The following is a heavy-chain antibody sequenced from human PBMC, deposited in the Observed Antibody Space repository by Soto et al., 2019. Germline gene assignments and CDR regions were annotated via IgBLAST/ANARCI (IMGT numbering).Heavy chain of an antibody. CDR3: ARQRTSVVTQPYFDV. CDR1: GDSINSRSYD. V-gene: IGHV4-39*01. Sequence: SETLSLTCTVTGDSINSRSYDWGWIRQPPGKGLEWIGSIYYSGRTYNNPSLRSRVSMYIDTSKDQFSLKLKSVTAADTALYFCARQRTSVVTQPYFDVWGPGSLVTVSS. D-gene: IGHD2-21*02. CDR2: IYYSGRT. J-gene: IGHJ4*02.